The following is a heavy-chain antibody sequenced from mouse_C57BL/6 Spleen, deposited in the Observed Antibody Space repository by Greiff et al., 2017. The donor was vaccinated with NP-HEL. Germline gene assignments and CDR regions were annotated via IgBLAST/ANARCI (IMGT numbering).Heavy chain of an antibody. D-gene: IGHD4-1*01. J-gene: IGHJ3*01. CDR3: ATGTY. V-gene: IGHV3-6*01. Sequence: EVQLQESGPGLVKPSQSLSLTCSVTGYSITSGYYWNWIRQFPGNKLEWMGYISYDGSNNYNPSLKNRISITRDTSKNQFFLKLNSVTTEDTATYYCATGTYWGQGTLVTVSA. CDR2: ISYDGSN. CDR1: GYSITSGYY.